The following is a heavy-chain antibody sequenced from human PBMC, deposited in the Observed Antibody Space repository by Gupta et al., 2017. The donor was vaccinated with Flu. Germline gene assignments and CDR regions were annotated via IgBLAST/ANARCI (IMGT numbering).Heavy chain of an antibody. Sequence: QVELQESGPGLVKPSQTLSLTCTVSGGSISSGSYYWSWIRQPAGKGLEWIGRICSGGSTNYNPSLKSRVTISGDTSKNQFSLRLSSVTAADTAVYYCAGCDYEDDYWGQGTLVTVSS. J-gene: IGHJ4*02. D-gene: IGHD4-17*01. CDR1: GGSISSGSYY. CDR3: AGCDYEDDY. V-gene: IGHV4-61*02. CDR2: ICSGGST.